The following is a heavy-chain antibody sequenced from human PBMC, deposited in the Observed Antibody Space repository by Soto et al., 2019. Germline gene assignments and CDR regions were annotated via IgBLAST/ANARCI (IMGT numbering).Heavy chain of an antibody. V-gene: IGHV4-39*01. D-gene: IGHD5-12*01. CDR1: GGSFSSSPYY. CDR3: ARSYSGYDKNWFDP. CDR2: IYYSGST. Sequence: QLQLQESGPGLVKPSETLSLTCTVSGGSFSSSPYYWGWIRQPPGKGLEWIGSIYYSGSTYYNPSLKSRVTISVDTSKNQFSLKLSSVTAADTAVYYCARSYSGYDKNWFDPWGQGTLVTVSS. J-gene: IGHJ5*02.